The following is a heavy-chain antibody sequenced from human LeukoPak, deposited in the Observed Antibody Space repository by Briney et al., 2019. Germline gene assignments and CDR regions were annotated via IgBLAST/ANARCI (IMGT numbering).Heavy chain of an antibody. CDR1: GYSFTSFW. CDR2: IYPGDSDT. CDR3: ARQSYYDSSGYSPLSAFDI. Sequence: GESLKISCKGSGYSFTSFWIGWVRQMPGKGLEWMGIIYPGDSDTRYRPPFQGQVTISADKSISTAYLQWSSLKALDTAMYYCARQSYYDSSGYSPLSAFDIWGQGTMVTVSS. V-gene: IGHV5-51*01. D-gene: IGHD3-22*01. J-gene: IGHJ3*02.